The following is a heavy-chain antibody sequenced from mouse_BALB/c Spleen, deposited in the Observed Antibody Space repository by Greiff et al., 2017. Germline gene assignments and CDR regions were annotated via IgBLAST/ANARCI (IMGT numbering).Heavy chain of an antibody. CDR1: GFTFSSYG. D-gene: IGHD1-1*01. Sequence: DVMLVESGGDLVKPGGSLKLSCAASGFTFSSYGMSWVRQTPDKRLEWVATISSGGSYTYYQYNVKGRFTISRDTAKITLYLQISSMTSEDTAMYYCARGDYGSSPFDYWGQGTTLTVSS. V-gene: IGHV5-6*02. CDR2: ISSGGSYT. CDR3: ARGDYGSSPFDY. J-gene: IGHJ2*01.